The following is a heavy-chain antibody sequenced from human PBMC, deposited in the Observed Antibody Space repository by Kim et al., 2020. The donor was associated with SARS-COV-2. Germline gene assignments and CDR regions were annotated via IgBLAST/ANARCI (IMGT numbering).Heavy chain of an antibody. CDR3: ARCGEISDYCDSSGHDAFDI. D-gene: IGHD3-22*01. J-gene: IGHJ3*02. Sequence: SVKVSCKASGGTFSSYAISCVRQAPGQGLEWMGGIIPIFGTANYAQKFQGRVTITADESTSTAYMVPSSLRSEDTAVYYCARCGEISDYCDSSGHDAFDIWGQGTMVTVSS. CDR2: IIPIFGTA. V-gene: IGHV1-69*13. CDR1: GGTFSSYA.